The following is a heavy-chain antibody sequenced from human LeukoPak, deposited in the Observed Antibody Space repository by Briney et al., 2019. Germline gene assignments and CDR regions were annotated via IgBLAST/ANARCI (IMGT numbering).Heavy chain of an antibody. CDR2: ISGSGGST. CDR1: GLTFSSYA. V-gene: IGHV3-23*01. CDR3: AKVGSSSGYYYGY. J-gene: IGHJ4*02. Sequence: GGSLRLSCAASGLTFSSYAMSWVRQAPGKGLEWVSAISGSGGSTYYADSVKGRFTISRDNSKNTLYLQMNSLRAEDTAVYYCAKVGSSSGYYYGYWGQGTLVTVSS. D-gene: IGHD3-22*01.